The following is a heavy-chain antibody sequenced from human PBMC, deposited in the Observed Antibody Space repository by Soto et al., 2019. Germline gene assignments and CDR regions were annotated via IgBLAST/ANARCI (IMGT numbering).Heavy chain of an antibody. CDR3: AKLEYSSRGWFDP. V-gene: IGHV3-23*01. CDR1: GFTFSSYA. Sequence: EVQLLESGGGLVQPGGSLRLSCAASGFTFSSYAMSWVRQAAGQGLEWVSAISGSGGSTYYADFVKGRFTISRDNSKNTRYLQMNSLRGEDTAVYYCAKLEYSSRGWFDPWGQGTLFTVSS. D-gene: IGHD6-13*01. J-gene: IGHJ5*02. CDR2: ISGSGGST.